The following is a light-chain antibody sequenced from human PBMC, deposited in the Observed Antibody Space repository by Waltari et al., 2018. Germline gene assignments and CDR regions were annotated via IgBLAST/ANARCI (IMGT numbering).Light chain of an antibody. CDR2: DAS. J-gene: IGKJ3*01. Sequence: DIQMTQSPSSLSASLGDRVTITCQASQDISVFLNWYQQKPGEAPNLLIYDASILQAGVPSRFSGGGSGTDFTLTISSPQPEDVATYYCQQYDDLPPFTFGPGTKVDLK. CDR3: QQYDDLPPFT. V-gene: IGKV1-33*01. CDR1: QDISVF.